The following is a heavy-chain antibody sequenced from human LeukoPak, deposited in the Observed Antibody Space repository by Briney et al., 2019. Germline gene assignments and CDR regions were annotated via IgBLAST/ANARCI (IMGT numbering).Heavy chain of an antibody. CDR1: GGSFSGYS. D-gene: IGHD2/OR15-2a*01. J-gene: IGHJ3*02. Sequence: PSETLSLTCAVYGGSFSGYSWSWIRQSPEKRLEWIREVNHTGGITYNPSLKSRVTVAIDTSKNQFSLQLTSVTAADTAVYYCARQYTFDIWGRGTMVSVSS. V-gene: IGHV4-34*01. CDR3: ARQYTFDI. CDR2: VNHTGGI.